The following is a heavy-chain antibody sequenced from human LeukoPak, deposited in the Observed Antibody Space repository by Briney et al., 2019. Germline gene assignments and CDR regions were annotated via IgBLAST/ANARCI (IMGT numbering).Heavy chain of an antibody. CDR1: GYTFTSYG. D-gene: IGHD3-9*01. CDR3: ARSPHILTGENFDY. CDR2: ISGYNGKT. Sequence: ASVKVSCKASGYTFTSYGISWVRQAPGQGLEWMGWISGYNGKTNYAQKLQGRVTMTRDTSISTAYMELSRLRSDDTAVYYCARSPHILTGENFDYWGQGTLVTVSS. V-gene: IGHV1-18*01. J-gene: IGHJ4*02.